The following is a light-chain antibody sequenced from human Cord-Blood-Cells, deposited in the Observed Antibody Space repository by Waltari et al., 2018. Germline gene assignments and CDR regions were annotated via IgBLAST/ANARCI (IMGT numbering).Light chain of an antibody. CDR3: SSYTSSSRV. Sequence: QSALPQPASVSRSPGQSITISCTGPSSDVGGYNYVSCYQQHPGKAPKLMIYDVSNRPSGVSNRFSGSKSGNTASLTISGLQAEDEADYYCSSYTSSSRVFGTGTKVTVL. V-gene: IGLV2-14*01. CDR2: DVS. CDR1: SSDVGGYNY. J-gene: IGLJ1*01.